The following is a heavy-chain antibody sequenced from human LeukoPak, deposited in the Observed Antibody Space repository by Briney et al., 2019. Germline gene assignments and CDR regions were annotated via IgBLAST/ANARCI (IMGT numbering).Heavy chain of an antibody. V-gene: IGHV3-23*01. J-gene: IGHJ4*02. D-gene: IGHD1-26*01. CDR3: ANGRSESYHY. CDR1: GFTFSKYG. CDR2: ITSSGAT. Sequence: PGGSLRLSCAASGFTFSKYGAWVRQAPGKGLEWVSAITSSGATYYADSVKGRFTISGDNSKNTLYLQMNSLGAEDTAVYCCANGRSESYHYWGRGTLVTVSS.